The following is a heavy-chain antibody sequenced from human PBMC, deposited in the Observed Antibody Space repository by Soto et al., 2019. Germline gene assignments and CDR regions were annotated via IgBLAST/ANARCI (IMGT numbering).Heavy chain of an antibody. CDR1: GFTFDDYA. CDR3: AKTYCGGDCYTNDDAFDI. Sequence: PGGSLRLSCAASGFTFDDYAMHWVRQAPGKGLEWVSGISWNRGSIGYADSVKGRFTISRDNAKNSLYLQMNSLRAEDTALYYCAKTYCGGDCYTNDDAFDIWGQGTMVTVSS. J-gene: IGHJ3*02. V-gene: IGHV3-9*01. CDR2: ISWNRGSI. D-gene: IGHD2-21*02.